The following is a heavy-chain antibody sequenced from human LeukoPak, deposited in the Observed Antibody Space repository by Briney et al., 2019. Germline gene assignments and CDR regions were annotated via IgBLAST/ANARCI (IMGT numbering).Heavy chain of an antibody. CDR3: INMIVMNLPLFDP. J-gene: IGHJ5*02. CDR2: IYYSGST. CDR1: GGSFSGYY. Sequence: SETLSLTCAVYGGSFSGYYWGWIRQPPGKGLEWIGSIYYSGSTYYNPSLKSRVTISVDTSKNQFSLKLSSVTAADPAVYWCINMIVMNLPLFDPWGQGTLVNGSS. V-gene: IGHV4-39*01. D-gene: IGHD3-22*01.